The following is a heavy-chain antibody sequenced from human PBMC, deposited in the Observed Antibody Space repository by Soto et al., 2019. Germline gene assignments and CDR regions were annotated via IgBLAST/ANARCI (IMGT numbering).Heavy chain of an antibody. D-gene: IGHD3-22*01. CDR3: ARQHYYDSSGYPNWFDP. V-gene: IGHV4-39*01. Sequence: SETLSLTCTVSGGSISSSSYYWGWIRQPPGKGLEWIGSIYYSGSTYYNPSLKSRVTISVDTSKNRFSLKLSSVTAADTAVYYCARQHYYDSSGYPNWFDPWGQGTLVTVSS. CDR2: IYYSGST. J-gene: IGHJ5*02. CDR1: GGSISSSSYY.